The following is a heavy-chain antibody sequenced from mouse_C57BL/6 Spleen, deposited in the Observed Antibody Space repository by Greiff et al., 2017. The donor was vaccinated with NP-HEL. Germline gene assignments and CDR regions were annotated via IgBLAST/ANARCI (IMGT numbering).Heavy chain of an antibody. CDR3: AREGDYYGTYWYFDV. D-gene: IGHD1-1*01. V-gene: IGHV1-80*01. J-gene: IGHJ1*03. CDR2: IYPGDGDT. CDR1: GYAFSSYW. Sequence: QVQLQQSGAELVKPGASVKISCKASGYAFSSYWMNWVKQRPGKGLEWIGQIYPGDGDTNYNGKFKGKATLTADKSSSTAYMQLSSLTSEDSAVYFCAREGDYYGTYWYFDVWGTGTTVTVSS.